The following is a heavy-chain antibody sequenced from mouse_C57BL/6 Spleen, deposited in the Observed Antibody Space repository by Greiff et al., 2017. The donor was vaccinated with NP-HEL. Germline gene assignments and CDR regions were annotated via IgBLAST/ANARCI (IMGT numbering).Heavy chain of an antibody. Sequence: EVKLMESGGGLVQPGGSLSLSCAASGFTFTDYYMSWVRQPPGKALEWFGFIRTKANGYTSEYSESVKGRFTISRDNSQSILYLQMNALRAEDSATYYCARYTGTWFAYWGQGTLVTVSA. D-gene: IGHD4-1*01. CDR2: IRTKANGYTS. CDR3: ARYTGTWFAY. V-gene: IGHV7-3*01. J-gene: IGHJ3*01. CDR1: GFTFTDYY.